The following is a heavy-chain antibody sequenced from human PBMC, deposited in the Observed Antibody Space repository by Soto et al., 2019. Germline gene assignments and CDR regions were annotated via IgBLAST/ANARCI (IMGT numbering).Heavy chain of an antibody. D-gene: IGHD5-12*01. CDR1: GGSLSGYY. J-gene: IGHJ4*02. CDR3: ARGQEGVVATH. Sequence: QVQLQQWGAGLLKPSETLSLNCAVNGGSLSGYYWSWIRQPPGKGLEWIGEIKDGGRTNESPSLKSRATISSDTSHNQSSLRLYSVTAADTGVYYCARGQEGVVATHWDQGTLVTVSS. V-gene: IGHV4-34*04. CDR2: IKDGGRT.